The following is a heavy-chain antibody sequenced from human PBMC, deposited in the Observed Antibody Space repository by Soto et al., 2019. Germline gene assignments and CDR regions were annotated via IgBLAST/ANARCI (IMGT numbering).Heavy chain of an antibody. CDR1: GGTLSSYT. CDR3: ARDKGYCSVTSCPACDY. V-gene: IGHV1-69*08. CDR2: VIPKLGVT. Sequence: QVQLVQSGAEVKKPGSSVKVSCKASGGTLSSYTFGWVRQAPGQGLEWMGGVIPKLGVTNYARKFQGRFTIIVDTSTSTAYTELNSLRYEDTAVYYYARDKGYCSVTSCPACDYWGQRTLVTVSS. J-gene: IGHJ4*02. D-gene: IGHD2-15*01.